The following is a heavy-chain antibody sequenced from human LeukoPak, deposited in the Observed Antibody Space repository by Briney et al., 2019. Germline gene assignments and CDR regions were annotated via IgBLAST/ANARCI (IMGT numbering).Heavy chain of an antibody. CDR2: LYHRGNT. CDR3: ARRRLYDSGRFD. Sequence: SETLSLTCIVSGYTLSSAHYWGWIRQPPGKGLEWLGTLYHRGNTFYNPSLKGRVSISVDTSKNHFSLNVTSVTPADTAVYFCARRRLYDSGRFDWGQGTLVTVSS. J-gene: IGHJ4*02. CDR1: GYTLSSAHY. D-gene: IGHD3-10*01. V-gene: IGHV4-38-2*02.